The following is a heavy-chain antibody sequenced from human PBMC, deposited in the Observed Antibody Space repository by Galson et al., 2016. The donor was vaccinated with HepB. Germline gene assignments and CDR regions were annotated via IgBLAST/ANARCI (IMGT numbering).Heavy chain of an antibody. CDR3: AREMVHYYRDV. D-gene: IGHD3-10*01. CDR1: GFIVSNTH. J-gene: IGHJ6*03. V-gene: IGHV3-53*01. CDR2: LYSGGGT. Sequence: SLRLSCAASGFIVSNTHMSWVRQAPGKGLEWVAVLYSGGGTYYADSVRGRFTISRDNSKNTLYLQMNSLRAEDTAVYHCAREMVHYYRDVWGTGTTVTVSS.